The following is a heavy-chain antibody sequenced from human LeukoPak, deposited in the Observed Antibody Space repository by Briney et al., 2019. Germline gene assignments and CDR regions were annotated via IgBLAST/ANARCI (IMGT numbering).Heavy chain of an antibody. D-gene: IGHD3-3*02. V-gene: IGHV1-69*06. CDR2: IIPIFGTA. Sequence: SVKVSCKASGGTFSIYTISWVRQAPGQGLEWMGGIIPIFGTANYAQKFQGRVTITADKSTSTAYMELSSLRSEDTAVYYCAAGATATRIYYYYGMDVWGKGTTVTVSS. J-gene: IGHJ6*04. CDR3: AAGATATRIYYYYGMDV. CDR1: GGTFSIYT.